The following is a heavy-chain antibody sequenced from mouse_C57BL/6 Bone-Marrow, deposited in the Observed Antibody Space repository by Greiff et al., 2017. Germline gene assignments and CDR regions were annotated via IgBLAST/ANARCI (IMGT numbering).Heavy chain of an antibody. CDR3: TRGGYCYFDV. CDR1: GYTFTDYE. Sequence: VQLQHSGAELVRPGASVTLSCKASGYTFTDYEMHWVNQTPVHGLEWIGAIGHETGGIAYNQKFKGKAILTADNSYSTAYMELRSLTSEDSAVYYFTRGGYCYFDVCCTGTTVTVSS. V-gene: IGHV1-15*01. J-gene: IGHJ1*03. CDR2: IGHETGGI.